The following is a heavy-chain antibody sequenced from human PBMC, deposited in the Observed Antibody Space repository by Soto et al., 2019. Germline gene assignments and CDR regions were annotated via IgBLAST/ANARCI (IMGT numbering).Heavy chain of an antibody. CDR3: ARREGDCRGGSCPYYHA. J-gene: IGHJ5*02. Sequence: QVQLQESGPGLVKPSETLSLTCTVSGGSISSNDWWSWVRQTPGKGLEWIGEIYHSGSTNYNPSLKSRVTLSRDKSKNHVSLSLNCVTAADTAVYYCARREGDCRGGSCPYYHAWGQGTLVTASS. CDR2: IYHSGST. V-gene: IGHV4-4*02. D-gene: IGHD2-15*01. CDR1: GGSISSNDW.